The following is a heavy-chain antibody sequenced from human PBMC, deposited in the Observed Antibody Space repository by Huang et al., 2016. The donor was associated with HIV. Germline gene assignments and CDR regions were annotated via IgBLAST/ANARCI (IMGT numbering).Heavy chain of an antibody. CDR2: VYLIGNT. Sequence: QLRESGPGLVTPSETLSLTCSASGTSMTSSTFYWGWFRQPPGRGLEWIGSVYLIGNTYYSPSRKSRFTISRDTANKQYAMRLTSVTAADTAVYFCAREVRSVDTDRPDGYYYRGLDVWGQGTTVIVSS. CDR3: AREVRSVDTDRPDGYYYRGLDV. D-gene: IGHD2-2*03. J-gene: IGHJ6*02. V-gene: IGHV4-39*02. CDR1: GTSMTSSTFY.